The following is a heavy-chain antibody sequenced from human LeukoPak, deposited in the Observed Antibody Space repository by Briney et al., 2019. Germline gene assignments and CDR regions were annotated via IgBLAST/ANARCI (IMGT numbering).Heavy chain of an antibody. CDR2: IYTSGST. V-gene: IGHV4-4*07. CDR1: GGSISSYY. J-gene: IGHJ3*02. Sequence: SETLSLTCTVSGGSISSYYWSWIRQPAGKGLEWIGRIYTSGSTNYNPSLKSRVTMSVDTSKNQFSLKLSSVTAADTAVYYCARPYTYYDFWSGYYPDAFDIWGQGTMVTVSS. CDR3: ARPYTYYDFWSGYYPDAFDI. D-gene: IGHD3-3*01.